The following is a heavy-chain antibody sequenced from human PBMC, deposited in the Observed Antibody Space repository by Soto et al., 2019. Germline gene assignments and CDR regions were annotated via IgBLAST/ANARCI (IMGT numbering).Heavy chain of an antibody. Sequence: QLQLQESGPGLVKPSETLSLTCTVSGGSISSSSYYWGWIRQPPGKGLEWIGSIYYSGSTYYNPSLKSRVTISVDTSKNQFSLKLSSVTAADTAVYYCAKTDSSPYWYFDLWGRGTLVTVSS. J-gene: IGHJ2*01. D-gene: IGHD6-13*01. CDR2: IYYSGST. CDR3: AKTDSSPYWYFDL. CDR1: GGSISSSSYY. V-gene: IGHV4-39*01.